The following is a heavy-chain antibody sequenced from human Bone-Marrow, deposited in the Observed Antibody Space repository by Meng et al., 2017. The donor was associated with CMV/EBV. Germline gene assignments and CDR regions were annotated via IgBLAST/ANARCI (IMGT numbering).Heavy chain of an antibody. Sequence: GGSLRLSCAASGFTFSDYYMSWIRQAPGKGLEWVSYISSSGSTIYYADSVKGRFTISRDNAKNSLYLQMNSLRAEDTAVYYCARDKRIPRKGYYYYYYGMDVWGQGTTVTVSS. J-gene: IGHJ6*02. V-gene: IGHV3-11*01. CDR3: ARDKRIPRKGYYYYYYGMDV. CDR1: GFTFSDYY. CDR2: ISSSGSTI. D-gene: IGHD2-15*01.